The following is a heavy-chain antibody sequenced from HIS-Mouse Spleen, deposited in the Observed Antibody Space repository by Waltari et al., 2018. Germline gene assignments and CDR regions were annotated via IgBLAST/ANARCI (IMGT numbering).Heavy chain of an antibody. Sequence: EVQLVETGGGLIQPGGSLRLSCAASGFTGSSNYISWVRQAPGKGLELVSVIYSGGSTYYADSVKGRFTISRDNSKNTLYLQMNSLRAEDTAVYYCARFKKTGDPDAFDIWGQGTMVTVSS. D-gene: IGHD7-27*01. CDR3: ARFKKTGDPDAFDI. CDR1: GFTGSSNY. J-gene: IGHJ3*02. V-gene: IGHV3-53*02. CDR2: IYSGGST.